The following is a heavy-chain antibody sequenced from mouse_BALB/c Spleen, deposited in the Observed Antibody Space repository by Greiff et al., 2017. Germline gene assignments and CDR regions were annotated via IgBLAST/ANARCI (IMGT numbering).Heavy chain of an antibody. CDR1: GFTFSSYG. V-gene: IGHV5-6-3*01. CDR2: INSNGGST. Sequence: EVNVVESGGGLVQPGGSLKLSCAASGFTFSSYGMSWVRQTPDKRLELVATINSNGGSTYYPDSVKGRFTISRDNAKNTLYLQMSSLKSEDTAMYYCAREGHYGNYYYAMDYWGQGTSVTVSS. CDR3: AREGHYGNYYYAMDY. J-gene: IGHJ4*01. D-gene: IGHD2-1*01.